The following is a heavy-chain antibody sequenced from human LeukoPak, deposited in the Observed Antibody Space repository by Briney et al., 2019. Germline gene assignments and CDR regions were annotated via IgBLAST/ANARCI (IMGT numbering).Heavy chain of an antibody. CDR2: IIPVFGTS. D-gene: IGHD2-21*02. CDR3: TRGDIVVVTAIPDFDY. CDR1: GGTFSSYA. J-gene: IGHJ4*02. Sequence: SVKVSCKASGGTFSSYAFSWVRQAPGQGPEWMGSIIPVFGTSNYAQKFQGRVTITADESTSTAFMELSSLRYEDTAVYYCTRGDIVVVTAIPDFDYWGRGTLVTVSS. V-gene: IGHV1-69*15.